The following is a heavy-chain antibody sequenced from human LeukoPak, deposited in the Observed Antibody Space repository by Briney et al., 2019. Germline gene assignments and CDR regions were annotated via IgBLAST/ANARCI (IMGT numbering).Heavy chain of an antibody. CDR2: LYSGGST. Sequence: QPGGSLTLSCEVSGFSVSSKYMNWVRQAAGKGLEWVSILYSGGSTYYADSVKGRFTVSRDSSKNTLYLHMHSLRVEDTPVYYCARVGDHYHWYLDVWGRGTLVTVSS. J-gene: IGHJ2*01. D-gene: IGHD3-10*01. CDR3: ARVGDHYHWYLDV. V-gene: IGHV3-53*01. CDR1: GFSVSSKY.